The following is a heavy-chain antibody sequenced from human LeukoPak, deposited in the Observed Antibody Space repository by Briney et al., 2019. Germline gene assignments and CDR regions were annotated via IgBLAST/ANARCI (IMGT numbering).Heavy chain of an antibody. CDR2: IYYSGST. CDR3: ASHLGYCSGGSCFTFDY. Sequence: SETLSLTCTVSGGSISSSSYYWGWIRQPPGKGLEWIGSIYYSGSTYYNPSPKSRVTISVDTSKNQFSLKLSSVTAPDTAVYYCASHLGYCSGGSCFTFDYWGQGTLVTVSS. D-gene: IGHD2-15*01. J-gene: IGHJ4*02. V-gene: IGHV4-39*01. CDR1: GGSISSSSYY.